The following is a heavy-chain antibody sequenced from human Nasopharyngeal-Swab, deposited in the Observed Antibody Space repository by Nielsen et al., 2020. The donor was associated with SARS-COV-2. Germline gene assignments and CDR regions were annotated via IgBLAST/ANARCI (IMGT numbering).Heavy chain of an antibody. D-gene: IGHD5-24*01. V-gene: IGHV3-23*01. CDR3: AGDGSRDAFDI. Sequence: GESLKISCAASGFTFSSYAMSWVRQAPGKGPEWVSGISGSGGITYYADSVKGRFTISRDNSKNTLYLQMNSLRAEDTAVYYCAGDGSRDAFDIWGQGTMVTVSS. CDR1: GFTFSSYA. CDR2: ISGSGGIT. J-gene: IGHJ3*02.